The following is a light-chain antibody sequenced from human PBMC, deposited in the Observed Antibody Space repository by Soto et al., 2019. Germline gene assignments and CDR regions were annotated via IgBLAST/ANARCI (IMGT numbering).Light chain of an antibody. Sequence: DIVFSQTLDPLSLSPGGKATLSCTASQSVSNNYLAWYQQKPGQAPRLLIYDAPSRATGIPDRFSGSGSGTDFTLTISRLEPEDFAVYYCQQHGSSPLTFGGGTKVDIK. V-gene: IGKV3-20*01. CDR2: DAP. CDR1: QSVSNNY. J-gene: IGKJ4*01. CDR3: QQHGSSPLT.